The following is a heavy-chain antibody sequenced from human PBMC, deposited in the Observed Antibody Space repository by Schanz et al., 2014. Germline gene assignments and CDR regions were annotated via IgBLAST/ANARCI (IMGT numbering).Heavy chain of an antibody. D-gene: IGHD4-17*01. V-gene: IGHV1-69*08. CDR3: ARAPVTVGPYHYYMDV. J-gene: IGHJ6*03. CDR2: IIPILDKT. Sequence: QVQLVQSGAEVKKPGSSVKVSCKASGGTFSISTLTWVRQAPGQGLEWMGRIIPILDKTNYAQKFQGRVTMTADKSTSTVYMEVSGLRSEDTAVYYCARAPVTVGPYHYYMDVWGKGTTVTVSS. CDR1: GGTFSIST.